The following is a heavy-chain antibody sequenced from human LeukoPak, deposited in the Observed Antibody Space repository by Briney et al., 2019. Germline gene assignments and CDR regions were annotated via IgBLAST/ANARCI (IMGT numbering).Heavy chain of an antibody. J-gene: IGHJ6*02. Sequence: GGSLRLSCAASGFTFSSYAMSWVRQAPGKGLEWVSAISGSGGSTYYADSVKGRFTISRDNSKNTLYLQMNSLRAEDTAVYYCASSLGYCSSTSCYSGMDVWGQGTTVTVS. CDR1: GFTFSSYA. D-gene: IGHD2-2*01. V-gene: IGHV3-23*01. CDR2: ISGSGGST. CDR3: ASSLGYCSSTSCYSGMDV.